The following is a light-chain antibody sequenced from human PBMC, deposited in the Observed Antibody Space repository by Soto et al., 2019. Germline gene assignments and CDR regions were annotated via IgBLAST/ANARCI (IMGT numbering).Light chain of an antibody. J-gene: IGLJ3*02. Sequence: QPVLTQSPSASASLGASVKLTCTLSSGHSSYAIAWHQQQPEKGPRYLMKLNSDGSHSKGDGIPDRFSGSSSVAERYLSISSLQSEDESDYYCQTWGTGFWVFGGGTKVTVL. CDR3: QTWGTGFWV. V-gene: IGLV4-69*01. CDR2: LNSDGSH. CDR1: SGHSSYA.